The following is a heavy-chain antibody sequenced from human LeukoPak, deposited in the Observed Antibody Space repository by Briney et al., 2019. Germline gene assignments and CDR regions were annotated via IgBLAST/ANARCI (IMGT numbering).Heavy chain of an antibody. Sequence: SETLSLTCAVYGGSFSGYYWSWIRQPPGKGLEWIGEINHSGSTNYNPSLKSRVTISVDTSKNQFSLKLSSVTAADTAVYYCARDRLYGDYPDAFDIWGQGTMVTVSS. CDR3: ARDRLYGDYPDAFDI. V-gene: IGHV4-34*01. CDR1: GGSFSGYY. CDR2: INHSGST. J-gene: IGHJ3*02. D-gene: IGHD4-17*01.